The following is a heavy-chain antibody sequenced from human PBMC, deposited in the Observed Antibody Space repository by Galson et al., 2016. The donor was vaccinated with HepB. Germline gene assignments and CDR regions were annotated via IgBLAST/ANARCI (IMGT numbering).Heavy chain of an antibody. Sequence: SLRLSCAASGFTFSNYAMHWVRQAPGKGLEFVSAITSNGGSTFYAISVKGRFTISRDNSENRLYLQMDSLRREDMAVYYCARVGFGLLTGYYDDHYVMDVWGKGTTVPVSS. D-gene: IGHD3-9*01. CDR3: ARVGFGLLTGYYDDHYVMDV. CDR1: GFTFSNYA. J-gene: IGHJ6*04. V-gene: IGHV3-64*01. CDR2: ITSNGGST.